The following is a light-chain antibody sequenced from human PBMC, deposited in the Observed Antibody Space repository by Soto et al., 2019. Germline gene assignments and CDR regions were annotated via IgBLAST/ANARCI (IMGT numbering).Light chain of an antibody. V-gene: IGKV3-20*01. Sequence: IALTQSTGTLSLSPGERATLSSRASLSGSISYLAWYQQKAGRAPRLLIYGASTRATGIPDRFSGSGSGTDFTLTISRLEPEDIAVYFCQHYDYLQWTFGQGTKVEIK. CDR1: LSGSISY. J-gene: IGKJ1*01. CDR3: QHYDYLQWT. CDR2: GAS.